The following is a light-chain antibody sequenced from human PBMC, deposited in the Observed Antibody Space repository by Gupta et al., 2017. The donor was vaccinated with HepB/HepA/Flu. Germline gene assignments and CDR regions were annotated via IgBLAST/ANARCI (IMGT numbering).Light chain of an antibody. CDR3: QQYSNYIT. CDR1: QTITTY. J-gene: IGKJ4*01. V-gene: IGKV1-5*03. CDR2: KAS. Sequence: DIQMTQSPSTLSASIGDRVTITCQTSQTITTYLAWYQQKPGKAPKLLIYKASSLESGVPSRFSGSGYGTEFTLTISSRQPDDVATYYCQQYSNYITFGGGTKVEI.